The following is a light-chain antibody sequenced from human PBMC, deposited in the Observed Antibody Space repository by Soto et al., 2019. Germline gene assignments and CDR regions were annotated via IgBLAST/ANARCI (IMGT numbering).Light chain of an antibody. CDR2: LGA. J-gene: IGKJ1*01. CDR1: QSLLHDNGYNY. CDR3: MQALQAPWT. V-gene: IGKV2-28*01. Sequence: ILMTQSPLSLPVTPGEPASISCRSSQSLLHDNGYNYLDWYLQKPGQSPQLLIYLGANRASGVPDRFRGSASGTDFTLKISRVEAEDAGIYYCMQALQAPWTFGQGTKVEIK.